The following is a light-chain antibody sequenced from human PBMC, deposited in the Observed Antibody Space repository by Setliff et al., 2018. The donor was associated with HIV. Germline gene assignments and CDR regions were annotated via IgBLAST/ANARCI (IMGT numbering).Light chain of an antibody. V-gene: IGLV8-61*01. CDR1: SGSVSTSYY. J-gene: IGLJ1*01. Sequence: QTVVTQEPSFSVSPGGTVTLTCRLSSGSVSTSYYPSWYQQTPGQAPRTLIYSTNLRSSGVPDRFSGSILRNRAALTITGAQADDESDYYCVLYMGSGIYGFGTGTKGTVL. CDR2: STN. CDR3: VLYMGSGIYG.